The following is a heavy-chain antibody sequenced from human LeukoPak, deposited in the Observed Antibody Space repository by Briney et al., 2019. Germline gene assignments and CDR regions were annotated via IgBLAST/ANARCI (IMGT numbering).Heavy chain of an antibody. J-gene: IGHJ4*02. CDR2: VSGNGATT. V-gene: IGHV3-23*01. CDR1: GFNFRLYS. Sequence: PGGSLRLSCAASGFNFRLYSMTWVRQGPGKGLEWVSTVSGNGATTYYADSVKGRFTISRDNSKNTLYLQMNSLRAEDTAVYYCAKRDYDSSCWGQGTLVTVSS. CDR3: AKRDYDSSC. D-gene: IGHD3-22*01.